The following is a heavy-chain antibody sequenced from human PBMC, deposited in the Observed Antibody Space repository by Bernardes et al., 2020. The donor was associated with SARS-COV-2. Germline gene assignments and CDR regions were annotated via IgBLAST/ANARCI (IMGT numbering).Heavy chain of an antibody. Sequence: GGSLRLSCVASGFTFSYAWLTWVRQAPGKGLECVGRVKSKAFGATSDYSAPVKGRFTISRDDSATTLYLQMNNLITEDTALYYCVSSVNYQWDSVRGRFTISRDNAKNLLYLQMNSLRAEDTAVYYCAKHAPLGRQQLYFDYWGQGTLVSVSS. CDR1: GFTFSYAW. J-gene: IGHJ4*02. V-gene: IGHV3-15*01. CDR3: VSSVNYQWDSVRGRFTISRDNAKNLLYLQMNSLRAEDTAVYYCAKHAPLGRQQLYFDY. D-gene: IGHD1-26*01. CDR2: VKSKAFGATS.